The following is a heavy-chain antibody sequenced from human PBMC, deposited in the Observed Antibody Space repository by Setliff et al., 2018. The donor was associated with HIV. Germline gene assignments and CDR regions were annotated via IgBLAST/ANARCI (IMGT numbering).Heavy chain of an antibody. J-gene: IGHJ4*02. CDR2: IYTSGST. V-gene: IGHV4-59*01. Sequence: SETLSLTCTVSGGSISSYYWSWIRQPPGKGLEWIGYIYTSGSTNYNPSLRSRVTISVDTSKSQISLKLNSVTAADTAVYYCARSPGVDTNMAFDYWGQGILVTVSS. CDR3: ARSPGVDTNMAFDY. D-gene: IGHD5-18*01. CDR1: GGSISSYY.